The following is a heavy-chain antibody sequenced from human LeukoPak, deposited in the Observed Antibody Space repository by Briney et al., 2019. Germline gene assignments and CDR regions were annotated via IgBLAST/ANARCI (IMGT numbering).Heavy chain of an antibody. CDR2: IYYSGST. CDR3: ARSIRGYSSGWYYFDY. J-gene: IGHJ4*02. CDR1: GGSIRSSTDY. D-gene: IGHD6-19*01. Sequence: PSETLSLTCTVSGGSIRSSTDYWGWIRQPPGKELEWIGSIYYSGSTYYNPSLKSRVTVSVDTSKNQFSVKLSSVTAADTAVYYCARSIRGYSSGWYYFDYWGRGTLITVSS. V-gene: IGHV4-39*07.